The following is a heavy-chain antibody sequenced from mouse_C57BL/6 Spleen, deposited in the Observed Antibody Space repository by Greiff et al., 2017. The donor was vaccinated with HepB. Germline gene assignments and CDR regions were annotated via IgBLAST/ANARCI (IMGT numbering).Heavy chain of an antibody. CDR2: IWRGGST. V-gene: IGHV2-5*01. CDR1: GFSLTSYG. D-gene: IGHD2-4*01. J-gene: IGHJ4*01. CDR3: AKNYRDYDGGYAMDY. Sequence: QVQLKESGPGLVQPSQSLSITCTVSGFSLTSYGVHWVRQSPGKGLEWLGVIWRGGSTDYNAAFMSRLGITKDNSKSQVFFKMNSLQADDTAIYYCAKNYRDYDGGYAMDYWGQGTSVTVSS.